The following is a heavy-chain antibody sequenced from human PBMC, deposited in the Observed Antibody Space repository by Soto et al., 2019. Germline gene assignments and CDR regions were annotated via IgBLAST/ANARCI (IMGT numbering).Heavy chain of an antibody. CDR1: GFTFSNYW. CDR3: ARHQRDSSYSGFDY. J-gene: IGHJ4*02. Sequence: EVQLVESGGGLVQPGGSLRLSCAASGFTFSNYWMSWVRQTPGKGLEWVASIKQDESETYYVDSVKGRSTISRDNAKTSLYVQMNSLRAEDTALYYCARHQRDSSYSGFDYWGQGTLVTVSS. V-gene: IGHV3-7*01. D-gene: IGHD2-15*01. CDR2: IKQDESET.